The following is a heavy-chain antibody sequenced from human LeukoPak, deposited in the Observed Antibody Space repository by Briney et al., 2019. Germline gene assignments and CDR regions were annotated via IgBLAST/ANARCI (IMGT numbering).Heavy chain of an antibody. V-gene: IGHV3-21*01. Sequence: PGGSLRPSCAASGFTLSSYSMNWVRQAPGKGLEWVSSIGSGASYIYYVDSVKGRFTVSGDNVKNSLYLQLNSLRAEDTAVYYCAREAPYGMDVWGQGTTVTVSS. J-gene: IGHJ6*02. CDR3: AREAPYGMDV. CDR2: IGSGASYI. CDR1: GFTLSSYS.